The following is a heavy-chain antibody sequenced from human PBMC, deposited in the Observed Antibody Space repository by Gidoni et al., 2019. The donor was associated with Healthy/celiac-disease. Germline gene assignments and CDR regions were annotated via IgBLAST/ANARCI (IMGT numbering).Heavy chain of an antibody. V-gene: IGHV3-48*02. J-gene: IGHJ4*02. D-gene: IGHD3-3*01. CDR3: ASLVVLRFLEWTDPFDY. CDR1: GFTFSSYS. Sequence: EVQLVESGGGLVQPGGSLRLSCAASGFTFSSYSMNWVRQAPGKGLEWVSYISSSSSTIYYADSVKGRFTISRDNAKNSLYLQMNSLRDEDTAVYYCASLVVLRFLEWTDPFDYWGQGTLVTVSS. CDR2: ISSSSSTI.